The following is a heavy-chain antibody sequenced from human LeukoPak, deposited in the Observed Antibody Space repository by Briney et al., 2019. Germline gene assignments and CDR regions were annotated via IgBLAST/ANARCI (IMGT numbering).Heavy chain of an antibody. CDR3: ARDTHYYGSGSPASDL. V-gene: IGHV3-48*01. CDR2: ISFSSATI. J-gene: IGHJ3*01. D-gene: IGHD3-10*01. Sequence: GGSLRLSCEASGFTFSSYSMNWVRQAPGKGLEWVSYISFSSATIHYADSVKGRFTISRDNAKNSLYLQLNSLRAEDTALYYCARDTHYYGSGSPASDLWGRGTMVTVSS. CDR1: GFTFSSYS.